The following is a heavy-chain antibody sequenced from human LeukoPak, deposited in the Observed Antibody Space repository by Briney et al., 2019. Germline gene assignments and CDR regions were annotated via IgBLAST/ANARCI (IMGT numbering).Heavy chain of an antibody. D-gene: IGHD3-9*01. Sequence: GGSLRLSCVASGITFSSYSMNWVRQAPGKGLEWVSYISSFSGTINYADSVKGRFTISRDNAKNSLYLQMNSLRAEDTAVYYCAKDLSRYYDILTGFAPADYWGQGTLVTVSS. CDR3: AKDLSRYYDILTGFAPADY. J-gene: IGHJ4*02. CDR2: ISSFSGTI. V-gene: IGHV3-48*01. CDR1: GITFSSYS.